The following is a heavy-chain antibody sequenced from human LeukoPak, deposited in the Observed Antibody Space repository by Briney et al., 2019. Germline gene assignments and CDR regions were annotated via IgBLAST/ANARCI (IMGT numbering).Heavy chain of an antibody. D-gene: IGHD3-10*01. CDR1: GFTFSSYW. V-gene: IGHV3-7*01. CDR2: IRQDGSDK. CDR3: VRDYFPSGSFDY. J-gene: IGHJ4*02. Sequence: GGSLRLSCAASGFTFSSYWMNWVRQAPGKGLEWLANIRQDGSDKYYVDSVKGRFTISRDNAENSLYLQMDSLRAEDTAVYYCVRDYFPSGSFDYWGQGTLVTVSA.